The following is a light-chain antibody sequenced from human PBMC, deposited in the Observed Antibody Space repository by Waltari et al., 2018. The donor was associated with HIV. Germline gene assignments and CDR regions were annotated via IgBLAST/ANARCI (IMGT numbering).Light chain of an antibody. J-gene: IGLJ3*02. CDR2: AAS. CDR3: SSFASQGSPM. Sequence: QSPLHQPASVSASPGQSITISCTGVSHAVDFYNFVSWYQQRPGKPPPLIIYAASSRPSGISSRFVGSKSGVTASLTISGLQAEDEAVYFCSSFASQGSPMFGGGTKLTVL. CDR1: SHAVDFYNF. V-gene: IGLV2-14*03.